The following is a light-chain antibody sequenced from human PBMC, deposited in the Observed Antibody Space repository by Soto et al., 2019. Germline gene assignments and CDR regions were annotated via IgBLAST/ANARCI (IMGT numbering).Light chain of an antibody. CDR2: SNN. J-gene: IGLJ3*02. V-gene: IGLV1-47*02. CDR3: AAWDDSLSGWV. CDR1: SSNIGSNY. Sequence: QPVLTQPPSASGTPGQRVTISCSGSSSNIGSNYVYWYQQHPGTAPKLLIYSNNQRPSGVPDRFSGSKSGTSASLAISGLRSEDEADYYCAAWDDSLSGWVFGGGTKLTVL.